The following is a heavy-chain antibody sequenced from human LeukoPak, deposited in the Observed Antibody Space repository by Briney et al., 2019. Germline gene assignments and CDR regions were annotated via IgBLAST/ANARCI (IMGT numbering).Heavy chain of an antibody. CDR1: GFTFSSYA. D-gene: IGHD3-10*01. CDR2: ISGSGGST. Sequence: QTGGSLRLSCAASGFTFSSYAMSWVRQAPGKGLEWVSVISGSGGSTYYADSVKGRFTISRDNSKNTLYLQMNSLRAEDTAVYYCAKELTLESYGSGSYYYYYGMDVWGQGTTVTVSS. J-gene: IGHJ6*02. V-gene: IGHV3-23*01. CDR3: AKELTLESYGSGSYYYYYGMDV.